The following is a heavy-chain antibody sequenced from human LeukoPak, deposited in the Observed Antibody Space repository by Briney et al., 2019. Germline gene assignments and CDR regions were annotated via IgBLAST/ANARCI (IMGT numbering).Heavy chain of an antibody. J-gene: IGHJ4*02. D-gene: IGHD3-16*01. CDR2: FDSDGTST. V-gene: IGHV3-74*01. CDR1: GFTVSSCC. CDR3: ATSPTIKGDFDS. Sequence: GGSLRLSCAVSGFTVSSCCMHWVRQAPGKELVWVSRFDSDGTSTSYADSVKGRFTISRDVAKNTLYLQMNSLRAEDTAVYYCATSPTIKGDFDSWGQGTLVTVSS.